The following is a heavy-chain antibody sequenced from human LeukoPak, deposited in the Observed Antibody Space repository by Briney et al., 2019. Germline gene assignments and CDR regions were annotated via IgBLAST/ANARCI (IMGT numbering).Heavy chain of an antibody. V-gene: IGHV1-2*02. J-gene: IGHJ3*01. CDR1: GYTFADNH. CDR3: ARELRRNAFDV. Sequence: GASVKVSCKASGYTFADNHMYWIRQAPGQGLECMGWISPNSGVTNYAQKFQGRITMTGDTSISTGYMELSSLRSDDTAVYYCARELRRNAFDVWGQGTMVTVSS. CDR2: ISPNSGVT.